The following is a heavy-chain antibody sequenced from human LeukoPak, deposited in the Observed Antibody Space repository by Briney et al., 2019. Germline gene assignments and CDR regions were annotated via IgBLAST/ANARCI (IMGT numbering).Heavy chain of an antibody. CDR2: IIPIFGTA. V-gene: IGHV1-69*06. D-gene: IGHD6-13*01. Sequence: SVKVSCKASGGTFSSYAISWVRQAPGQGLEWMGGIIPIFGTANYAQKFQGRVTITADKSTSTAYMELSSLRSEDTAVYYCARLKRGIGAAGTSLRGWFDPWGQGTLVTVSS. J-gene: IGHJ5*02. CDR3: ARLKRGIGAAGTSLRGWFDP. CDR1: GGTFSSYA.